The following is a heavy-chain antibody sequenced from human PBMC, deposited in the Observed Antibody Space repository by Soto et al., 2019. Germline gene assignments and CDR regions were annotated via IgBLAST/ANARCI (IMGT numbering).Heavy chain of an antibody. CDR3: ARGDRGGSGSPASYYYSGLDV. V-gene: IGHV3-23*01. CDR1: GFTFSSYA. CDR2: VSAGGDMT. D-gene: IGHD3-10*01. J-gene: IGHJ6*02. Sequence: DVQLLESGGHLVQPGGSLRLSCAASGFTFSSYAMSWVRQAPGKGLEWVSSVSAGGDMTYYSDSVKGRFTIARDNSNNAQFLQMNSLRIDDTALYYCARGDRGGSGSPASYYYSGLDVWGQGATVTVS.